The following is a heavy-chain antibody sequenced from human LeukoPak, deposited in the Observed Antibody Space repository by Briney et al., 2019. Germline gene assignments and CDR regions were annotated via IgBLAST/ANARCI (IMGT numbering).Heavy chain of an antibody. Sequence: PSETLSLTCTVSGGSISSGGYYWSWIRQHPGKGLEWIGYIYYRGSTFYNPSLKSRVTISVDTTKNQFSLKLSSVTAADTAVYYCARLSRRTIFGVVIILNAFDIWGQGTMVTVSS. CDR2: IYYRGST. D-gene: IGHD3-3*01. CDR1: GGSISSGGYY. V-gene: IGHV4-31*03. J-gene: IGHJ3*02. CDR3: ARLSRRTIFGVVIILNAFDI.